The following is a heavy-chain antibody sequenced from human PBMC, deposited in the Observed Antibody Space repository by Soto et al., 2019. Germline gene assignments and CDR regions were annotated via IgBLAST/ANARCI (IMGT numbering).Heavy chain of an antibody. CDR1: GFTFSSYG. D-gene: IGHD6-19*01. Sequence: VGSLRLSCAASGFTFSSYGMHWVRQAPGKGLEWVAVISYDGSNKYYADSVKGRFTISRDNSKNTLYLQMNSLRAEDTAVYYCAKPHPAIAVAGNANYFDYWGQGTLVTVSS. CDR2: ISYDGSNK. J-gene: IGHJ4*02. V-gene: IGHV3-30*18. CDR3: AKPHPAIAVAGNANYFDY.